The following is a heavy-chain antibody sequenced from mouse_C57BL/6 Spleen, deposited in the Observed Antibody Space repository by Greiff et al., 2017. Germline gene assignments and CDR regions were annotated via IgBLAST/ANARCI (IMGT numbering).Heavy chain of an antibody. Sequence: EVKLVESEGGLVQPGSSMKLSCTASGFTFSDYYMAWVRQVPEKGLEWVANINYDGSSTYYLDSLKSRFIISRDNAKNILYLQMSSLKSEDTATYYCAREGAYFDYWGQGTTLTVSS. V-gene: IGHV5-16*01. CDR2: INYDGSST. CDR3: AREGAYFDY. J-gene: IGHJ2*01. CDR1: GFTFSDYY.